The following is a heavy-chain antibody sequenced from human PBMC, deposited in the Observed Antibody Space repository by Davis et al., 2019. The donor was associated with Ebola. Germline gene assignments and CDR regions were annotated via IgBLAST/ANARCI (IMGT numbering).Heavy chain of an antibody. CDR2: INHSGST. CDR1: GGSFSDYY. D-gene: IGHD2-2*01. J-gene: IGHJ4*02. V-gene: IGHV4-34*01. Sequence: SETLSLTCAVYGGSFSDYYWTWIRQPPGKGLEWIGEINHSGSTIYNPSLKSRVTISVDTSKNQFSLKLSSVTAADTAVYYCARLRPSATGYFDYWGQGTLVTVSS. CDR3: ARLRPSATGYFDY.